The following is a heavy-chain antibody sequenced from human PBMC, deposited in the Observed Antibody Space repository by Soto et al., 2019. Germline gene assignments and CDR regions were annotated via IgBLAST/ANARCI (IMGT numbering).Heavy chain of an antibody. J-gene: IGHJ4*02. CDR2: VYYSGST. CDR1: GASISSYY. D-gene: IGHD1-1*01. Sequence: QVQLQESGPGLVKPSETLSLTCTVSGASISSYYWSWIRQPPGKGLEWIGYVYYSGSTNYNPSLKSRVTISVDTSKNQFSLKLSSVTASDTAMYYCARATTPSLWGQGTLVTVSS. CDR3: ARATTPSL. V-gene: IGHV4-59*01.